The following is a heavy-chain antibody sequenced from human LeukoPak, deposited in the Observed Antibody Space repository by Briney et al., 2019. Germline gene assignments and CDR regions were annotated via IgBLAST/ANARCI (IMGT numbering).Heavy chain of an antibody. CDR3: ARYSKGVMP. J-gene: IGHJ4*02. CDR2: IYSGGST. Sequence: PGGSLRLSCAASGVTVSSNYMSWVRQAPGKGLEWVSVIYSGGSTYYVDSVKGRFTISRDNSRNTLYLQMNGLRAEDTAVYYCARYSKGVMPWGQGTLVTVSS. CDR1: GVTVSSNY. D-gene: IGHD3-16*01. V-gene: IGHV3-66*02.